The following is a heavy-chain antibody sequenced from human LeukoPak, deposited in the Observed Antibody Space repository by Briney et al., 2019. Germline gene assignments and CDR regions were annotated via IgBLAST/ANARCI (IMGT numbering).Heavy chain of an antibody. J-gene: IGHJ4*02. CDR1: GFTFSSYS. Sequence: GGSLRLSRAASGFTFSSYSMNWVRQAPGKGLEWVSSISSSSSYIYYADSVKGRFTISRDNAKNSLYLQMNSLRAEDTAVYYCARDIGGYFDYWGQGTLVTVSS. CDR3: ARDIGGYFDY. V-gene: IGHV3-21*01. CDR2: ISSSSSYI. D-gene: IGHD3-10*01.